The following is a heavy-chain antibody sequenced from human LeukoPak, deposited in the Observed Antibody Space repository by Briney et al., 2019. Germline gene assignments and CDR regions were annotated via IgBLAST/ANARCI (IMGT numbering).Heavy chain of an antibody. D-gene: IGHD6-19*01. Sequence: PSETLSLTCIVSGGSINGYYWSWVRQPPGKGLEWIGYIYYNGGTNYSPSLKSRVTISVDTSKNQFSLKLSSVTAADTAVYYCARLHSSAYCEEFDPWGQGTLVTVSS. CDR1: GGSINGYY. CDR3: ARLHSSAYCEEFDP. V-gene: IGHV4-59*01. J-gene: IGHJ5*02. CDR2: IYYNGGT.